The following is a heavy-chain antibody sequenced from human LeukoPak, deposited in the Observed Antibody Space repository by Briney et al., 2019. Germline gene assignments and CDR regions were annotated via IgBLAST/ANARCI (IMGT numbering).Heavy chain of an antibody. CDR1: GFTFSTYW. D-gene: IGHD1-26*01. Sequence: QSGGSLRLSCAATGFTFSTYWMSWVRQAPGKGPEWVANIKQDGSEKNYVDSVKGRFTISRDNAKNSLYLQMNYLRAEDTAIYYCARDSVGALDSWGQGTLVTVSS. J-gene: IGHJ4*02. CDR3: ARDSVGALDS. V-gene: IGHV3-7*01. CDR2: IKQDGSEK.